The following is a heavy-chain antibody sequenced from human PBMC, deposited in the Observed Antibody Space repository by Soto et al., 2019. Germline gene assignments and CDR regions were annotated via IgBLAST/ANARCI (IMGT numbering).Heavy chain of an antibody. CDR3: ARGGSSSSHFDY. D-gene: IGHD6-13*01. CDR1: GGTFSSYA. Sequence: GASVKVSCKASGGTFSSYAISWVRQAPGQGLEWMGGIIPIFGTANYAQKFQGRVTITADESTSTAYMELSSLRSEDTAVYYCARGGSSSSHFDYWGQGTLVTVSS. J-gene: IGHJ4*02. V-gene: IGHV1-69*13. CDR2: IIPIFGTA.